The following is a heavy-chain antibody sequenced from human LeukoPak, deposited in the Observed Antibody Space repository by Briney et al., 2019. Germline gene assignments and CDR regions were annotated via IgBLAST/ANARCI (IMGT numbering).Heavy chain of an antibody. CDR2: INWKTGNG. J-gene: IGHJ2*01. D-gene: IGHD5-24*01. Sequence: GGSLRLSLPVPGFNFDAYAMHWVRQAPGRGRRWVSGINWKTGNGIYADFVKGRFTISRDNAKNSLYLQMSSLRAEDTALYYCTRRAARWQFDLWGRGTLLTVSS. V-gene: IGHV3-9*01. CDR1: GFNFDAYA. CDR3: TRRAARWQFDL.